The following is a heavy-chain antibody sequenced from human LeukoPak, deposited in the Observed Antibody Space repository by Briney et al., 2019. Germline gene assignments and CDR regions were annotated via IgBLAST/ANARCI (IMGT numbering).Heavy chain of an antibody. CDR2: ISSSGSTI. V-gene: IGHV3-48*04. J-gene: IGHJ4*02. CDR1: GFTFSSYW. D-gene: IGHD2-2*01. Sequence: PGGTLRLSCAASGFTFSSYWMSWVRQAPGKGLEWVSYISSSGSTIYYADSVKGRFTISRDNAKNSLYLQMNSLRAEDTAVYYCARVGSLGYCSSTSCFFDYWGQGTLVTVSS. CDR3: ARVGSLGYCSSTSCFFDY.